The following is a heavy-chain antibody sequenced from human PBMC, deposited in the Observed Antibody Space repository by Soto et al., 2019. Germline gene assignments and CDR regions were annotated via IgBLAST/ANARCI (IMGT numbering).Heavy chain of an antibody. V-gene: IGHV1-18*04. CDR2: ISGFNGNT. CDR1: GYTLTSYG. D-gene: IGHD6-19*01. CDR3: ATPGVGSSGRYVVYYFDY. J-gene: IGHJ4*02. Sequence: QLLQSGAEVKKPGASVKVSCKASGYTLTSYGISWVRQAPGQGLEWMGWISGFNGNTNYAQKFQGRVTMTTDTFTNTAYMELRSLTSDDTAVYYCATPGVGSSGRYVVYYFDYWGEGTLVTVSS.